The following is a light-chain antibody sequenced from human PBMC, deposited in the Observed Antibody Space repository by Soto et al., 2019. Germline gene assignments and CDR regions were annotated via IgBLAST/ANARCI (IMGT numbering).Light chain of an antibody. V-gene: IGKV3-15*01. J-gene: IGKJ4*01. CDR1: QSVSSN. CDR3: QQYNNWPPLT. Sequence: EIVMTQSPATLSVSPGERATLSCRASQSVSSNLAWYQKKPGQAPRLLIYGASTRATGIPARFSGSRSGTEFTLTISSLQSEDFAVYYCQQYNNWPPLTFGGGTKVEIK. CDR2: GAS.